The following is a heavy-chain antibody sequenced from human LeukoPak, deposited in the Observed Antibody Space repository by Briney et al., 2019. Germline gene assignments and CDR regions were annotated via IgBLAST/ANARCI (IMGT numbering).Heavy chain of an antibody. Sequence: GGSLRLSCAASGFTFSSYAMNWVRQAPGKGLEWVSAISGGGDITYYAGSVKGRFTISRDNSKDTLYLQVSSLRADDTAVYYCAKAHSGSFYSGIHWGQGTLVTVSS. CDR3: AKAHSGSFYSGIH. D-gene: IGHD1-26*01. CDR1: GFTFSSYA. J-gene: IGHJ4*02. V-gene: IGHV3-23*01. CDR2: ISGGGDIT.